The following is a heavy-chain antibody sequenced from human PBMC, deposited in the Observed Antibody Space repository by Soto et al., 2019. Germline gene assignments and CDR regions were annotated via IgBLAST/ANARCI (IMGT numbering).Heavy chain of an antibody. J-gene: IGHJ4*02. Sequence: PGGSLRLSCAGSGFTFSSYAIGWVRQAPGKGLEWVSSISGSGDSTYYADSVKGRFTISRDNSKNTLYLQMNSLRAEDTAVYYCARDFRGSLEYYFDYWGQGTLVTVS. V-gene: IGHV3-23*01. CDR1: GFTFSSYA. D-gene: IGHD3-10*01. CDR2: ISGSGDST. CDR3: ARDFRGSLEYYFDY.